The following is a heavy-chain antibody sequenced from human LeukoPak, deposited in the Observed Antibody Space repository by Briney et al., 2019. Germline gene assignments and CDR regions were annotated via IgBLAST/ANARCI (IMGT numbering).Heavy chain of an antibody. CDR1: GFTFSSYG. D-gene: IGHD6-19*01. CDR3: EKAGKIALVRDALHI. Sequence: GGSLRLSCAASGFTFSSYGMSWVRQAPGQWLEGVSAISGSGGSTYYADSGKGRFTIPRDNSKNTLNLQMNRLIAEDRAGQCIEKAGKIALVRDALHIWGQGKMVTVSS. J-gene: IGHJ3*02. CDR2: ISGSGGST. V-gene: IGHV3-23*01.